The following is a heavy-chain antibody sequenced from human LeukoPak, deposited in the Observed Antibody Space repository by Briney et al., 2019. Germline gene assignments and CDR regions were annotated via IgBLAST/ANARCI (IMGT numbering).Heavy chain of an antibody. Sequence: SETLSLTCAVYGASFSGYYWSWIRQPPGKGLEWIGEINHSGSTNYNPSLKSRVTISVDTSKNQFSLKLSSVTAADTAVYYCASQSPGYSSSSDAWGQGTLVTVSS. D-gene: IGHD6-6*01. CDR2: INHSGST. J-gene: IGHJ5*02. V-gene: IGHV4-34*01. CDR3: ASQSPGYSSSSDA. CDR1: GASFSGYY.